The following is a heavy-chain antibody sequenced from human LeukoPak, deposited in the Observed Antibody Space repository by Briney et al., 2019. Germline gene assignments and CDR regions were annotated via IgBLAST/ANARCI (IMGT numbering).Heavy chain of an antibody. J-gene: IGHJ5*02. CDR1: GFTFSSYA. Sequence: GGSLTLPCAASGFTFSSYAMSWLRQAPGKGLEWVAAISGSGGSTYYADSVKGRFTISRDNSKNTLYLQMNSLRAEDTAVYYCAKDKRYRGANWFDPWGQGTLVTVSS. V-gene: IGHV3-23*01. CDR3: AKDKRYRGANWFDP. CDR2: ISGSGGST. D-gene: IGHD3-9*01.